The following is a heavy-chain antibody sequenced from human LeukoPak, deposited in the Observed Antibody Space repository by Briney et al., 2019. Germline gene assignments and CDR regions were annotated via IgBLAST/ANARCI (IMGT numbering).Heavy chain of an antibody. Sequence: PSETLSLTCTVSGGSISSYYWSWIRQPPGKGLEWIGYIYYSGSTNYNPSLKSRVTLSVDTSKNQFSLKLSSVTAADTAVYYCARNPDGDHLPYFDYWGQGTLVTVSS. J-gene: IGHJ4*02. CDR1: GGSISSYY. V-gene: IGHV4-59*01. D-gene: IGHD4-17*01. CDR3: ARNPDGDHLPYFDY. CDR2: IYYSGST.